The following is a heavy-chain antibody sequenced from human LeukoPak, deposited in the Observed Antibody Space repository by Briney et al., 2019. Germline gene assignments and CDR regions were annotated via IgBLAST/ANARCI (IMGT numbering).Heavy chain of an antibody. CDR3: TKDGGSHRYFDC. D-gene: IGHD1-26*01. J-gene: IGHJ4*02. CDR1: GLTFSSYA. V-gene: IGHV3-23*01. Sequence: GGSLRLSCAASGLTFSSYAMTWVRQAPGKGLEWVSSIRGNGGDPYYADSVKGRFTISRDNSKNTLYLQMNSLTAEDTAVYYCTKDGGSHRYFDCWGQGTLVSVSS. CDR2: IRGNGGDP.